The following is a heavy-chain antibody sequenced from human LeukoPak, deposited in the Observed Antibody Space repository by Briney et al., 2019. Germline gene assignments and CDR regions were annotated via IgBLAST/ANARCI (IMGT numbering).Heavy chain of an antibody. CDR3: ARDPNGDYVGAFDM. Sequence: GGSLRLSCAASGFTFSNYALMWFGQSPGKGRELFSVIRGSGVSTNYADSVKDRFTISRDNSKNTLYLQMDRLRAEDTAVYYCARDPNGDYVGAFDMWGQGTVVTVSS. CDR1: GFTFSNYA. D-gene: IGHD4-17*01. CDR2: IRGSGVST. J-gene: IGHJ3*02. V-gene: IGHV3-23*01.